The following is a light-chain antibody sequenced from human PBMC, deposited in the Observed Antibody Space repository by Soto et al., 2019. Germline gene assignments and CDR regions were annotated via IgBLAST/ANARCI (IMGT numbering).Light chain of an antibody. Sequence: EMGFTQSPGTLSLSPWEIATLSCRASQSVSSNLAWYQQKPGQAPRLLIYGASSRATGIPDRFSGSGSGTDFTLTISSLQPDDSATYYCQQHSNYPLTFGGGTKVDIK. CDR2: GAS. CDR3: QQHSNYPLT. CDR1: QSVSSN. J-gene: IGKJ4*01. V-gene: IGKV3D-15*01.